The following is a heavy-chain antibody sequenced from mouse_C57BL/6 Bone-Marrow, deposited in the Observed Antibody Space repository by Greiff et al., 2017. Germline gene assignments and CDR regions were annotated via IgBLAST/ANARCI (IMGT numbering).Heavy chain of an antibody. J-gene: IGHJ3*01. D-gene: IGHD1-1*01. CDR3: ARGGITTVVAPSWFAY. Sequence: VQLVESGAELMKPGASVKLSCKATGYTFTGYWIEWVKQRPGHGLEWIGEILPGSGSTNYNEKFKGKATFTADTSSNTAYMQLSSLTTEDSAIXYCARGGITTVVAPSWFAYWGQGTLVTVSA. CDR1: GYTFTGYW. V-gene: IGHV1-9*01. CDR2: ILPGSGST.